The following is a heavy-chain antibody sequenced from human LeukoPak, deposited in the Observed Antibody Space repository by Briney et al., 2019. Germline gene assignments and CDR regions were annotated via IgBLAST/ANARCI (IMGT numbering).Heavy chain of an antibody. J-gene: IGHJ6*02. CDR2: IWYDGSNE. Sequence: GGSLRLSCAASGFTFSSYGMHWVRQAPGKGLEWVAVIWYDGSNENYADSVKGRFTISRDNSKNTLYLQMNSLRAEGTAVFYCTRASAVAGPYYGMDVWGQGTTVTVSS. D-gene: IGHD6-19*01. V-gene: IGHV3-33*01. CDR1: GFTFSSYG. CDR3: TRASAVAGPYYGMDV.